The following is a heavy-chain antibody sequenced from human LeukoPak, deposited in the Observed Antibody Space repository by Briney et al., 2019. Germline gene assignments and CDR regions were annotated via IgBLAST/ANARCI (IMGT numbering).Heavy chain of an antibody. CDR2: IGTAGDT. CDR1: GFTFDDYG. CDR3: ARAVPGTAELDY. V-gene: IGHV3-13*01. D-gene: IGHD6-19*01. J-gene: IGHJ4*02. Sequence: GGSLRLSCAASGFTFDDYGMSWVRQAPGKGLEWVSGIGTAGDTYYPGSVKGRFTISRENAKNSLYLQMNSLRVGDTAVYFCARAVPGTAELDYWGQGTLVTVSS.